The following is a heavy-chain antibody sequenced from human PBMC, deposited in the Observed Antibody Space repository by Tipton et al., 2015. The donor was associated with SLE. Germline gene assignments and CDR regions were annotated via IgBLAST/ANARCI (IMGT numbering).Heavy chain of an antibody. D-gene: IGHD6-13*01. Sequence: TLSLTCTVSGYSISSGYYWGWIRQPPGKGLEWIGYIYYSGSTNYNPSLKSRVTISVDTSKNQFSLKLSSVTAADTAVYYCARGESWPEYFQHWGQGTLVTVSS. J-gene: IGHJ1*01. CDR1: GYSISSGYY. V-gene: IGHV4-38-2*02. CDR2: IYYSGST. CDR3: ARGESWPEYFQH.